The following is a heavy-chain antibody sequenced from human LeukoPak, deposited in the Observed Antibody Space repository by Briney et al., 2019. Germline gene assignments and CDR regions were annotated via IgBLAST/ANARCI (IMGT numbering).Heavy chain of an antibody. Sequence: GRSLRLSCAASGFTFSDYYMSWIRQAPGKGLEWVSYISSSSSYTNYADSVKGRFTISRDNAKNSLYLQMNSLRAEDTAVYYCARERPYYYDSSGYRYYFDYWGQGTLVTVSS. J-gene: IGHJ4*02. CDR2: ISSSSSYT. V-gene: IGHV3-11*05. CDR1: GFTFSDYY. CDR3: ARERPYYYDSSGYRYYFDY. D-gene: IGHD3-22*01.